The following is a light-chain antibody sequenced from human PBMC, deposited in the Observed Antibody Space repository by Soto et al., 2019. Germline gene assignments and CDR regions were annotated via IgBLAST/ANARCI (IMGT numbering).Light chain of an antibody. CDR1: SSDVGGYNY. Sequence: QSVLTQPASVSGSPGQSITVSCTGTSSDVGGYNYVSWYQQHPGKAPGLMIYDVTNRPSGVSDRFSGSKSGNTASLTISGLQAEDEADYYCSSDRRGSTYVFGTGTKVTVL. CDR3: SSDRRGSTYV. J-gene: IGLJ1*01. CDR2: DVT. V-gene: IGLV2-14*03.